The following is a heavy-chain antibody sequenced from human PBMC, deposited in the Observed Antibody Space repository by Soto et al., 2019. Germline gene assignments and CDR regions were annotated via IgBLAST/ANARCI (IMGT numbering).Heavy chain of an antibody. J-gene: IGHJ5*02. Sequence: GASVKVSCKASGGTFSSYAISWVRQAPGQGLEWMGGIIPIFGTADYAQKFQGRVTITADESTSTAYMELSSLRSEDTAVYYCARDSVDTAMVHWFDPWGQGTLVTVSS. D-gene: IGHD5-18*01. V-gene: IGHV1-69*13. CDR2: IIPIFGTA. CDR1: GGTFSSYA. CDR3: ARDSVDTAMVHWFDP.